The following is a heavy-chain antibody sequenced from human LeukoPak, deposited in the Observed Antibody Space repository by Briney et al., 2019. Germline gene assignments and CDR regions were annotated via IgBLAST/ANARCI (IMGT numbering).Heavy chain of an antibody. CDR2: IYHSGST. CDR3: ARDREIQLRRGYFDY. D-gene: IGHD5-18*01. Sequence: SQTLSLTCTVSGGSISSGGYYWSWIRQPPGKGLEWIGYIYHSGSTYYNPSLKSRVTISVDRSKNQFSLKLSSVTAADTAVYYCARDREIQLRRGYFDYWGQGTLVTVSS. CDR1: GGSISSGGYY. V-gene: IGHV4-30-2*01. J-gene: IGHJ4*02.